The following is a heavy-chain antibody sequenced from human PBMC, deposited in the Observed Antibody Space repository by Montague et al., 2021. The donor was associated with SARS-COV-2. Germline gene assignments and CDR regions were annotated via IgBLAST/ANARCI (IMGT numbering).Heavy chain of an antibody. V-gene: IGHV4-39*07. CDR2: IYHSGXT. Sequence: SETLSLTCTVSGGSISSSSYYWGWIRQPPGKGLEWIGSIYHSGXTXYXXXXKXRVTISVDTSKNQFSLKLSSVTAADTAVYYCARGRYSSSWYGWKGMDVWGQGTTVTVSS. CDR3: ARGRYSSSWYGWKGMDV. J-gene: IGHJ6*02. D-gene: IGHD6-13*01. CDR1: GGSISSSSYY.